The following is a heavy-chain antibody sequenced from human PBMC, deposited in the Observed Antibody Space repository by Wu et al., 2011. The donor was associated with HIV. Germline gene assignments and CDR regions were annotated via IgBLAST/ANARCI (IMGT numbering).Heavy chain of an antibody. CDR2: INPDSGNT. CDR3: ARVAVDLNHNYYHYYMDV. D-gene: IGHD3-10*01. J-gene: IGHJ6*03. Sequence: QVQLVQSGAEVKKPGASVRVSCKASGYTFTAYYMNWVRQAPGQGLEWMGWINPDSGNTIYAQNFQGRVTVTRDMSTTTSFMELKTLRSDDTAVYYCARVAVDLNHNYYHYYMDVWGKGTTVTVS. CDR1: GYTFTAYY. V-gene: IGHV1-2*02.